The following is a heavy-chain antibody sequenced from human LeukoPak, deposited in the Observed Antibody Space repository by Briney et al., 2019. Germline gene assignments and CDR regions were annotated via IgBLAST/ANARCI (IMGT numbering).Heavy chain of an antibody. CDR1: GFTFSRYA. J-gene: IGHJ4*02. V-gene: IGHV3-23*01. D-gene: IGHD2-21*02. CDR3: AKYLVTASG. CDR2: ISGSGGST. Sequence: GGSLRLSCATSGFTFSRYAMSCVRDPPAKGLEWVSAISGSGGSTCYADSVKGRFTISRDNSKNTLYLQMNSPGGEDTAVYYCAKYLVTASGWGQGTLVTVSS.